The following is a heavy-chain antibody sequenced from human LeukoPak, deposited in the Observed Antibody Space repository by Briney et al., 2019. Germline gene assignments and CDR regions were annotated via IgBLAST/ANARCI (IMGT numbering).Heavy chain of an antibody. J-gene: IGHJ3*02. CDR3: ASSYDYVWGSYRDDAFDI. V-gene: IGHV3-53*01. CDR2: IYSGGST. D-gene: IGHD3-16*02. Sequence: PGGSLRLSCAASGFTVSSNYMSWVRQAPGTGLEWVSVIYSGGSTYYADSVKGRFTISRDNSKDTLYLQMNSLRAEDTAVYYCASSYDYVWGSYRDDAFDIWGQGTMVTVSS. CDR1: GFTVSSNY.